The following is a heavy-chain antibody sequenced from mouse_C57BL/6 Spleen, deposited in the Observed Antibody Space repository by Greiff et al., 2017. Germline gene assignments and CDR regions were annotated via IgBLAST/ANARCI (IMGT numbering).Heavy chain of an antibody. CDR1: GYSITSGYY. CDR2: ISYDGSN. J-gene: IGHJ2*01. D-gene: IGHD2-14*01. V-gene: IGHV3-6*01. Sequence: EVKLMESGPGLVKPSQSLSLTCSVTGYSITSGYYWNWIRQFPGNKLEWMGYISYDGSNNYNPSLKNRISITRDTSKNQFFLKLNSVTTEDTATYYCAREGYTYYFDYWGQGTTLTVSS. CDR3: AREGYTYYFDY.